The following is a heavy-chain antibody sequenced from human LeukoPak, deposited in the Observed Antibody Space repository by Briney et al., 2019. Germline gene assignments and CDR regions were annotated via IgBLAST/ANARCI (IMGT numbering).Heavy chain of an antibody. J-gene: IGHJ3*02. Sequence: SETLSLTCTVSGGSISSGGYYWSWIRQHPGKGLEWIGYIYYSGSTYYNPSLKSRVTISVDTSKNQFSLKLSSVTAADTAVYYCASTEFCSSTSCYTYAFDIWGQGTMVTVSS. CDR3: ASTEFCSSTSCYTYAFDI. D-gene: IGHD2-2*02. CDR1: GGSISSGGYY. CDR2: IYYSGST. V-gene: IGHV4-31*03.